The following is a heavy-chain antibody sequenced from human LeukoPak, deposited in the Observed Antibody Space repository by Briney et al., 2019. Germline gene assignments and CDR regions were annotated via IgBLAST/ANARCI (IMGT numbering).Heavy chain of an antibody. V-gene: IGHV4-59*01. Sequence: PSETPCLTCAVYGGSFSGYYWSWIRQPPGKGLEWIGYIYYSGSTNYNPSLKSRVTISVDTSKNQFSLKLSSVTAADTAVYYCARDWGGENWFDPWGQGTLVTVSS. D-gene: IGHD2-21*01. CDR1: GGSFSGYY. J-gene: IGHJ5*02. CDR2: IYYSGST. CDR3: ARDWGGENWFDP.